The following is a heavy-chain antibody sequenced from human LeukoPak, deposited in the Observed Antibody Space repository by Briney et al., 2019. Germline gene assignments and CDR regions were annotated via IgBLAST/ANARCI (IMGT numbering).Heavy chain of an antibody. Sequence: GGSLTLSCAASGFTFSNYWMSWVRQAPGKGLEWVANIKQDGSEMYYVDSVKGRFTISRDNAKNSLHLHMNSLRAEDTAVYYCASTQTLDNWSPGTLVTVSS. CDR1: GFTFSNYW. CDR3: ASTQTLDN. V-gene: IGHV3-7*05. CDR2: IKQDGSEM. D-gene: IGHD3-16*01. J-gene: IGHJ4*02.